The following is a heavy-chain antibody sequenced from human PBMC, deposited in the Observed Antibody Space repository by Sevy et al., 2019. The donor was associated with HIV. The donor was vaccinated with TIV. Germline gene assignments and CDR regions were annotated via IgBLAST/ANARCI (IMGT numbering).Heavy chain of an antibody. CDR2: IYYTGST. Sequence: SETLSLTCTVSGGSISTYYWSWIRQPPGKGLEYIGYIYYTGSTNYNPSLKSRVTISVDTSKNQFSLKLRSVTAVDTAVYYCPRAPPVRSGDDSLNWFDPWGQGTLVTVSS. V-gene: IGHV4-59*01. D-gene: IGHD5-12*01. CDR3: PRAPPVRSGDDSLNWFDP. J-gene: IGHJ5*02. CDR1: GGSISTYY.